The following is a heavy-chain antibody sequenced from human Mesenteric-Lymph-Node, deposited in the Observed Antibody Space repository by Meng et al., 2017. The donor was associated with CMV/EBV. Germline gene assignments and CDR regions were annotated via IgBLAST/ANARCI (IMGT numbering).Heavy chain of an antibody. CDR1: GFAFSNYA. J-gene: IGHJ6*02. CDR3: AKDPYCSSTSCPREYYYYGMDV. Sequence: GGSLRLSCAASGFAFSNYAMFWVRQAPGKGLEWVAFIRYDGSNKYYADSVKGRFTISRDNSKNTLYLQMNSLRAEDTAVYYCAKDPYCSSTSCPREYYYYGMDVWGQGTTVTVSS. V-gene: IGHV3-30*02. CDR2: IRYDGSNK. D-gene: IGHD2-2*01.